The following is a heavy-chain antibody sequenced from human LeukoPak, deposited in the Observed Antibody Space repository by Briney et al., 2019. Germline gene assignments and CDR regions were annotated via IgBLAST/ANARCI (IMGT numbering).Heavy chain of an antibody. Sequence: SETLSLTCTVSGGSISSYYWSWIRQPPGKGLEWIGYIYYSGSTNYNPSLKSRVTISVDTSKNQFSLKLSSVTAADTAVYYGARDMDGVCYLDYWGQGTLVTVSS. CDR1: GGSISSYY. V-gene: IGHV4-59*01. J-gene: IGHJ4*02. CDR3: ARDMDGVCYLDY. CDR2: IYYSGST. D-gene: IGHD2-8*01.